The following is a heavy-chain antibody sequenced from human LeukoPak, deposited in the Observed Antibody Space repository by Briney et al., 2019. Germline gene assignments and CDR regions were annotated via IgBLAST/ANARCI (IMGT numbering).Heavy chain of an antibody. V-gene: IGHV3-74*01. CDR1: GFTFSPYW. CDR3: ARDLGVRGVIFGAPMDV. J-gene: IGHJ6*02. Sequence: GGSLRLSCAASGFTFSPYWMHWVRQDPGKGLVWVSHINNDGSSTSYAGSVKGRFTISRDNAKNMLYLQMNSLRAEDTAVYYCARDLGVRGVIFGAPMDVWGQGTTVTVSS. CDR2: INNDGSST. D-gene: IGHD3-10*01.